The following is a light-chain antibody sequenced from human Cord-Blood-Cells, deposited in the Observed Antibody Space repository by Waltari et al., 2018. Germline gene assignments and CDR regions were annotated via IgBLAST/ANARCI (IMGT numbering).Light chain of an antibody. V-gene: IGLV2-11*01. CDR1: SSDVGGYNY. CDR2: DVS. J-gene: IGLJ1*01. CDR3: CSYAGSYNYV. Sequence: QSALTQPRSVSGSPGQSVPISCTGTSSDVGGYNYVSWSQQHPGKAPKLMIYDVSKRPSGVPDRFSGSKSGNTASLTISGLQAEDEADYYCCSYAGSYNYVFGTGTKVTVL.